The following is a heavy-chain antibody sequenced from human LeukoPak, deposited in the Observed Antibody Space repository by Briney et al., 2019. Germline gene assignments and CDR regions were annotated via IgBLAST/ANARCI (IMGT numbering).Heavy chain of an antibody. V-gene: IGHV4-59*12. J-gene: IGHJ4*02. CDR2: IYYSGST. CDR1: GGSISSYY. Sequence: SETLSLTCTVSGGSISSYYWSWIRQPPGKGLEWIGYIYYSGSTSYNPSLRSRVTISVDTSKNQVSLKLSSVTAADTAMYYCARAAEYSSGWYLFDCWGQGILVTVSA. CDR3: ARAAEYSSGWYLFDC. D-gene: IGHD6-19*01.